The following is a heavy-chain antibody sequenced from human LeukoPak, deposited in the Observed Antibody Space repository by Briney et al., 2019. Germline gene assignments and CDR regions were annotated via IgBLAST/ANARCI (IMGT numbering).Heavy chain of an antibody. D-gene: IGHD6-19*01. CDR3: ARDQAAFWYSSGWYWFGLDY. J-gene: IGHJ4*02. V-gene: IGHV3-23*01. CDR1: GFTFSSYA. Sequence: GGSLRLSCAASGFTFSSYAMSWVRLAPGKGLKWVSSISGGDGSTYYANSVKGRFTISRDNSKNTLYLQMNSLRAEDTAVYYCARDQAAFWYSSGWYWFGLDYWGQGTLVTVSS. CDR2: ISGGDGST.